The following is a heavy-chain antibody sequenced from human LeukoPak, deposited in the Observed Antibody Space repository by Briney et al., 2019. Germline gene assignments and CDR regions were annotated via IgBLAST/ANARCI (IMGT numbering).Heavy chain of an antibody. CDR3: ATAMDYYDSSGLGSFDI. J-gene: IGHJ3*02. CDR2: VYYSGST. V-gene: IGHV4-59*08. CDR1: GGSISTYH. Sequence: SETLSLTCTVSGGSISTYHWSWIRQPPGKGLEWIGYVYYSGSTNYNPSLKSRVTISIDTSKNQVSLKLSSVTAADTAVYYCATAMDYYDSSGLGSFDIWGQGTMVTVSS. D-gene: IGHD3-22*01.